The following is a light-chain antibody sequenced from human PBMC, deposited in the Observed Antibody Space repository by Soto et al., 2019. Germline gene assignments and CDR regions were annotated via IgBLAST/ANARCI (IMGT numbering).Light chain of an antibody. V-gene: IGKV1-8*01. CDR2: AAS. Sequence: LLTQSPSSFSASTGDRATITCRASQDIHNYLAWYQQVPGKAPKLLLYAASILQTGVPSRFSGSGSGTDFTLTIDGLQSEDFATYFCQHYYNYPWTFGQGTTVE. CDR1: QDIHNY. J-gene: IGKJ1*01. CDR3: QHYYNYPWT.